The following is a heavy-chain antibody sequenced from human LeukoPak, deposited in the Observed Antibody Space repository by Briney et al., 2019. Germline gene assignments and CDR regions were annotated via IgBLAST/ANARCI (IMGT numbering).Heavy chain of an antibody. V-gene: IGHV4-38-2*02. CDR3: ARVSRPTLDY. CDR1: GYSISSGYY. J-gene: IGHJ4*02. CDR2: IYHSGST. Sequence: PSETLSLTCTVSGYSISSGYYWGWIRQPPGKGLEWIGSIYHSGSTYYNPSLKSRVTISVDTSKNQFSLKLSSVTAADTAVYYCARVSRPTLDYWGQGTLVTVSS.